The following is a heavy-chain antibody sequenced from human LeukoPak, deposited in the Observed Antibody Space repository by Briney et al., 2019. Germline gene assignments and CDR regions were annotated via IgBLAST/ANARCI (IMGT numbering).Heavy chain of an antibody. CDR1: GFTFSSYG. CDR2: KSGTGGST. Sequence: GGSLRLSCAASGFTFSSYGMSWVRQAPGKGLEWVSAKSGTGGSTYYADSVKGRFTISRDNSKNTLYLQMNSLRAEDTAIYYCATYRQVLLPFESWGQGTLVTVSS. V-gene: IGHV3-23*01. D-gene: IGHD2-8*02. CDR3: ATYRQVLLPFES. J-gene: IGHJ4*02.